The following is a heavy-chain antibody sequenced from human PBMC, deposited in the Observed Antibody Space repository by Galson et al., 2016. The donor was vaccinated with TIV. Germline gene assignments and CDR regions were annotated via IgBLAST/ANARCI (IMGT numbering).Heavy chain of an antibody. CDR1: GGTFIRYA. CDR2: INPNSGGT. V-gene: IGHV1-2*02. Sequence: SVKVSCKASGGTFIRYAITWVRQAPGQGLEWMGWINPNSGGTNYAQKFQGRVTMTRDTSISTAYMELSSLISDDTAMYFCARAPTLIVATIYWYFDLWGRGTLVTVSS. J-gene: IGHJ2*01. D-gene: IGHD5-12*01. CDR3: ARAPTLIVATIYWYFDL.